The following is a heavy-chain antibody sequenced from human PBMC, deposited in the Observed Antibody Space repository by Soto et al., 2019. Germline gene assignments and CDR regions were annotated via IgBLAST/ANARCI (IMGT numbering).Heavy chain of an antibody. CDR2: IKQDESGK. CDR3: ARRGDSRSWSHFDY. J-gene: IGHJ4*02. D-gene: IGHD6-13*01. CDR1: GFTFSSYW. V-gene: IGHV3-7*01. Sequence: VQLVESGGGLVQPGGSLRLSCVASGFTFSSYWMNWVRQAPGKGLEWVANIKQDESGKYYVDSVKGRFTISRDNAKNSLYLQMNSLRAEDTAVYYCARRGDSRSWSHFDYWGQGTLVTVSS.